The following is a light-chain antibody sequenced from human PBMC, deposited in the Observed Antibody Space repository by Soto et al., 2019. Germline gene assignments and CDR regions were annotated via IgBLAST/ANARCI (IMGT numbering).Light chain of an antibody. CDR3: QSYDSSLTTFV. V-gene: IGLV1-40*01. CDR2: GDN. CDR1: SSNIGAEYD. J-gene: IGLJ1*01. Sequence: QSVLTQPPSVSGAPGQRVAISCTGSSSNIGAEYDVHWYQQLPGTAPKRLIYGDNNRPSGVPDRFSGSKSGTSASLAITGLQPEDKADYYCQSYDSSLTTFVFGTGTKGTVL.